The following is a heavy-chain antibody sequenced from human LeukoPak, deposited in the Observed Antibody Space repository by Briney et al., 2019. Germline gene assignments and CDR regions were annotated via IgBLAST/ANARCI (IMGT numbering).Heavy chain of an antibody. CDR3: ASPRDYYGSGSYSP. J-gene: IGHJ5*02. CDR2: INWNGGST. Sequence: GGSLRLSCAASGFTFDDYGMSWVRQAPGKGLEWVSGINWNGGSTGYADSVKGRFTISRDNAKNSLYLQMNSLRAEDTAVYYCASPRDYYGSGSYSPWGQGTLVTVSS. CDR1: GFTFDDYG. V-gene: IGHV3-20*04. D-gene: IGHD3-10*01.